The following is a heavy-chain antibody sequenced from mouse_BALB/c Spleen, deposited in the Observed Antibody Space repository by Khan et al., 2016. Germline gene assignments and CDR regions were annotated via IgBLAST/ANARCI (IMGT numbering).Heavy chain of an antibody. CDR3: ARLHYYGYMNY. V-gene: IGHV4-1*02. J-gene: IGHJ2*01. D-gene: IGHD1-2*01. Sequence: EVKLLESGGDLVQPGGSLKLSCAASGFDFSRYWMSWVRQAPGKGLEWIGEINPDSSTINYTPSLKDKFIISRDNAKNTLYLQMSKVRSEDTALXYGARLHYYGYMNYWGQGTTLTVSS. CDR2: INPDSSTI. CDR1: GFDFSRYW.